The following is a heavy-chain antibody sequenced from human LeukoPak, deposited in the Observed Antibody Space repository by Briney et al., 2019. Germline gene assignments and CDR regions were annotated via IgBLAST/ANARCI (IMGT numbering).Heavy chain of an antibody. J-gene: IGHJ5*02. CDR3: ARGYGWSDP. CDR2: IYSTTGTT. CDR1: GASPY. V-gene: IGHV4-4*09. Sequence: SETLSLTCTVSGASPYWTWIRQPPGKGLAWNGYIYSTTGTTNSTPSLKTRLTMSLDTSKKHLSLKLSAVTAADTAVYYCARGYGWSDPWGEGILVIVSS. D-gene: IGHD3-10*01.